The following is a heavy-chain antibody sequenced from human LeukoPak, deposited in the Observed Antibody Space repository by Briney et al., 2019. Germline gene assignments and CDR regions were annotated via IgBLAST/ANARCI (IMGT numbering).Heavy chain of an antibody. Sequence: GGPLKLSCAASGFTFSSYAMSWVRQAPGKGLEWVSGISNSGGSTYYADSVKGRFTISRDNSKNTLFLQMDSLRAEDTAVYYCAKGARNGVSMVRGVIGSWGQGTLVTVSS. D-gene: IGHD3-10*01. CDR3: AKGARNGVSMVRGVIGS. CDR2: ISNSGGST. V-gene: IGHV3-23*01. J-gene: IGHJ4*02. CDR1: GFTFSSYA.